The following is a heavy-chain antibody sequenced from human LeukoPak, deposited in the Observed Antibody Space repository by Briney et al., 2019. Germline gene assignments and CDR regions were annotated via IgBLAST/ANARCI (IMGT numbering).Heavy chain of an antibody. J-gene: IGHJ6*02. CDR2: ISAYNGNT. Sequence: GASAKVSCKASGYTFTSYGISWVRQAPGQGLEWMGWISAYNGNTNYAQKLQGRVTMTTDTSTSTAYMELRSLRSDDTAVYYCARVPAARFYYYYYGMDVWGQGTTVTVSS. D-gene: IGHD2-2*01. CDR1: GYTFTSYG. V-gene: IGHV1-18*01. CDR3: ARVPAARFYYYYYGMDV.